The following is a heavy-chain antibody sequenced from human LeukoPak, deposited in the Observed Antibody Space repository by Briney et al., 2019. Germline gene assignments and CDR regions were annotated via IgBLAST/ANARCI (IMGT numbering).Heavy chain of an antibody. CDR3: ARGTPAVAGIDY. J-gene: IGHJ4*02. D-gene: IGHD6-19*01. V-gene: IGHV3-30*04. Sequence: PGGSLRLSCAASGFTFTTDPMHWVRQTPGKGLEWLGVLSYDGTDWYYADAVRGRLTISRDNSKKTLYLQMNSLTREDTAVYYCARGTPAVAGIDYWGLGTLVTVSS. CDR2: LSYDGTDW. CDR1: GFTFTTDP.